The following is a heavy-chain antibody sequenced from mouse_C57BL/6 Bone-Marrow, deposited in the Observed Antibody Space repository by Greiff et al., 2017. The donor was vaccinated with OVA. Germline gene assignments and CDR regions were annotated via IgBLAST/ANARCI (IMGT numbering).Heavy chain of an antibody. J-gene: IGHJ2*01. CDR2: INPYNGGT. CDR1: GYTFPDYY. Sequence: EVKLMESGPVLVKPGASVKMSCKASGYTFPDYYMNWVKQSHGKSLEWIGVINPYNGGTSYNQKFKGKATLTVDKSSSTAYMELNSLTSEDSAVYYCARSPLYYDYDRYYFDYWGQGTTLTVSS. V-gene: IGHV1-19*01. CDR3: ARSPLYYDYDRYYFDY. D-gene: IGHD2-4*01.